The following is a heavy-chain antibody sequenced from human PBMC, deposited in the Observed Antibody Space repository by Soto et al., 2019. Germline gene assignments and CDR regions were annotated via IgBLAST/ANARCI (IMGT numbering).Heavy chain of an antibody. V-gene: IGHV1-18*04. CDR1: GYTFATHG. CDR2: ISVYNGNT. J-gene: IGHJ4*02. Sequence: ASVKVSCKASGYTFATHGISWVRQAPGQGLEWMGWISVYNGNTNYAQKLQGRVTMTTDTSTTTAYMELRSLRVEDAAVYYCARESDHWGQGTLVTVSS. CDR3: ARESDH.